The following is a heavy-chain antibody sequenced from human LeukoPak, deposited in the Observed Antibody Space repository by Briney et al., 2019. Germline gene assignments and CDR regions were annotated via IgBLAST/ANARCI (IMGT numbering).Heavy chain of an antibody. D-gene: IGHD6-19*01. CDR2: IYPGDSDT. CDR1: GYSFTNYW. J-gene: IGHJ4*02. V-gene: IGHV5-51*01. CDR3: ARRFRAVTGPDY. Sequence: GESLKISCKGPGYSFTNYWIGWVRQMPGKGLEWMGIIYPGDSDTKYSPSFRGQVTISADKSISTAYLQWSSLKASDTAMYYCARRFRAVTGPDYWGQGTLVTVS.